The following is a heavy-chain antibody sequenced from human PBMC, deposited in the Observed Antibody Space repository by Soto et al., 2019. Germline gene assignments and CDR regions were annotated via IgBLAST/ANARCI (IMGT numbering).Heavy chain of an antibody. Sequence: EVQLVESGGGLVQPGGSLRLSCAASGFTFSSYAMHWVRQAPGKGLEYVSAISSNGGSTYYANSVKGRFTISRDNSKNTLYLQIGSLRAEDMAVYYCARADCSGGSCYRYWGQGTLVTVSS. V-gene: IGHV3-64*01. CDR3: ARADCSGGSCYRY. CDR1: GFTFSSYA. J-gene: IGHJ4*02. CDR2: ISSNGGST. D-gene: IGHD2-15*01.